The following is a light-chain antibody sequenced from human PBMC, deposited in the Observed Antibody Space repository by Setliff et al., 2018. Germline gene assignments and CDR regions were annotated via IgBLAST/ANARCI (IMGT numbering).Light chain of an antibody. CDR2: DVN. J-gene: IGLJ1*01. Sequence: SPEQSITISCTGEFGAYGSAYVSWYQQHPDKAPRLIIYDVNNRPSGISHRFSGSNSANTASLTISGLRAEDEAEYFCASKTGPGTYVFGTGTKVTVL. V-gene: IGLV2-14*03. CDR3: ASKTGPGTYV. CDR1: FGAYGSAY.